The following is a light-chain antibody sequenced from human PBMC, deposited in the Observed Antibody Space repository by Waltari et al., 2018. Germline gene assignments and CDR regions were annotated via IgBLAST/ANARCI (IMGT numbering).Light chain of an antibody. J-gene: IGLJ2*01. V-gene: IGLV1-40*01. CDR1: SSNIGAGYD. CDR3: QSYDSSLRGVL. Sequence: QSVLTQPPSVSGAPGPRITISCTGTSSNIGAGYDVHWYLQLPGTAPKLLILGNTNRPSGVPDRFSASKSDTSASLAITGLQAEDEADYYCQSYDSSLRGVLFGGGTKLTVL. CDR2: GNT.